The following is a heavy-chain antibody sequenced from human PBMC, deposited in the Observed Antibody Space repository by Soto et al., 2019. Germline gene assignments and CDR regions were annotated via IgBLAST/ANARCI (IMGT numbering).Heavy chain of an antibody. CDR1: GGSISSGGYS. D-gene: IGHD3-22*01. V-gene: IGHV4-30-2*01. J-gene: IGHJ3*02. Sequence: SATLSLTCAVSGGSISSGGYSWSWIRQPPGNGLEWIGYIYHSGSTHYNPSLKSRVTISVDRSKNQFSLKLSSVTAADTAVYYCARAPFYYDSSGNYPGAFDIWGQGTMVTVSS. CDR2: IYHSGST. CDR3: ARAPFYYDSSGNYPGAFDI.